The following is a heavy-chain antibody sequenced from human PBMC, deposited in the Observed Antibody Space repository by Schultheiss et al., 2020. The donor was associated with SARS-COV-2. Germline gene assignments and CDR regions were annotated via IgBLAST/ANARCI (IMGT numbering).Heavy chain of an antibody. Sequence: SETLSLTCTVSGGSIRSYYWSWIRQPPGKGLEWIGYMYYSGSTYYNPSLKSRVTISVDTSKNQFSLKLSSVTAADTAVYYCARDQIHWFDPWGQGTLVTVSS. CDR1: GGSIRSYY. J-gene: IGHJ5*02. CDR2: MYYSGST. CDR3: ARDQIHWFDP. V-gene: IGHV4-59*12.